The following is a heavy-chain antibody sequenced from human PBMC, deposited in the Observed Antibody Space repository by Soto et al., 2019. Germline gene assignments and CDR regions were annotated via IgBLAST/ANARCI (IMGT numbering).Heavy chain of an antibody. CDR2: IYYSGST. D-gene: IGHD6-13*01. J-gene: IGHJ4*02. V-gene: IGHV4-39*01. CDR1: GGSISSSSYY. Sequence: QLQLQESGPGLVKPSETLSLTCTVSGGSISSSSYYWGWIRQPPGKGLEWIGSIYYSGSTYYNPSLKSRVTISVDTSKNQFSLKLSSVTAADTAVYYCARRYSSSWSGNYFDYWGQGTLVTVSS. CDR3: ARRYSSSWSGNYFDY.